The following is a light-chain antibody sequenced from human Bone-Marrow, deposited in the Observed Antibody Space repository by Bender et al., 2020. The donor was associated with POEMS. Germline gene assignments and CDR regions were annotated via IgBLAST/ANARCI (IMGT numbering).Light chain of an antibody. V-gene: IGLV2-14*01. CDR3: SSYTSSTTPV. J-gene: IGLJ2*01. CDR1: SSDIGGYNY. CDR2: EVS. Sequence: QSALTQPPSASGSPGQSVTISCTGTSSDIGGYNYVSWYQQHPGKAPKLRIYEVSNRPSGVSNRFSGSKSGNTASLTISGLQAEDEADYYCSSYTSSTTPVFGGGTKLTVL.